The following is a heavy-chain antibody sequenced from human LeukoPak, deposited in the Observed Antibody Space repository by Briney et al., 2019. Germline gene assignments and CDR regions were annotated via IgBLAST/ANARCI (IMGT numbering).Heavy chain of an antibody. J-gene: IGHJ4*02. D-gene: IGHD1-26*01. V-gene: IGHV3-9*01. CDR1: GFTFDDYA. CDR2: ISWNSGSI. Sequence: GGSLRLSCAASGFTFDDYAMHWVRQAPGKGLEWVSGISWNSGSIGYADSVKGRFTNSRDNAKNSLYLQMNSLRAEDTAVYYCAKGGKWDVTPFDYWGQGTLVTVSS. CDR3: AKGGKWDVTPFDY.